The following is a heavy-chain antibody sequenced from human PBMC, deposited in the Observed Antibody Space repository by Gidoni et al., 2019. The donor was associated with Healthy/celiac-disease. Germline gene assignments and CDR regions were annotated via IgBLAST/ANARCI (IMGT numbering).Heavy chain of an antibody. V-gene: IGHV3-33*01. Sequence: QVQLVESGGGVVQPGRSLRRSWAASGFPFSSYGMNWVRQAPGKGLAWLAVIWYDGSNKYYADSVKGRFTISRDNSKNTLYLQMNSLRAEDTAVYYCAREADLRGRAYYFDYWGQGTLVTVSS. D-gene: IGHD4-17*01. CDR2: IWYDGSNK. J-gene: IGHJ4*02. CDR1: GFPFSSYG. CDR3: AREADLRGRAYYFDY.